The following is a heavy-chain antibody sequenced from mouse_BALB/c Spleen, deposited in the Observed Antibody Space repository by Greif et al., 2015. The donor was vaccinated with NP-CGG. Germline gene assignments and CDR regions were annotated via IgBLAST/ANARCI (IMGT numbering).Heavy chain of an antibody. V-gene: IGHV2-9*02. CDR1: GFSLTSYG. CDR2: IWAGGST. Sequence: VMLVESGPGLVAPSQSLSITCTVSGFSLTSYGVHWVRQPPGKGLEWLGVIWAGGSTNYNSALMSRLSISKDNSKSQVFLKMNSLQTDDTAMYYCAREERYRYGYAMDYWGQGTSVTVSS. J-gene: IGHJ4*01. D-gene: IGHD2-14*01. CDR3: AREERYRYGYAMDY.